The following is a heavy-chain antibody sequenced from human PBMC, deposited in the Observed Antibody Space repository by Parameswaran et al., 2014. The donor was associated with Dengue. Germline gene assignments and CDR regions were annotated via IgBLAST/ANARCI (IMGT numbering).Heavy chain of an antibody. CDR2: IGSSSSYI. CDR3: ARETGMDV. J-gene: IGHJ6*02. Sequence: VRQAPGKGLEWVSSIGSSSSYIYYADSVKGRFTISRDNAKNSLYLQMNSLRAEDTAVYYCARETGMDVWGQGTTVTVSS. V-gene: IGHV3-21*04.